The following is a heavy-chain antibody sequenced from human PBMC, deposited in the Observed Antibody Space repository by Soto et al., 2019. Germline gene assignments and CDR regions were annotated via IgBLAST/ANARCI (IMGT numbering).Heavy chain of an antibody. CDR3: AREREYGAVAGKLDY. J-gene: IGHJ4*02. CDR1: GGTFSSYA. D-gene: IGHD6-19*01. CDR2: IIPIFGTA. Sequence: SVKVSCKXSGGTFSSYAISWVRQAPGQGLEWMGGIIPIFGTANYAQKFQGRGTITADESTSTAYMELSSLRSEDTAVYYCAREREYGAVAGKLDYWGQGTLVTVSS. V-gene: IGHV1-69*13.